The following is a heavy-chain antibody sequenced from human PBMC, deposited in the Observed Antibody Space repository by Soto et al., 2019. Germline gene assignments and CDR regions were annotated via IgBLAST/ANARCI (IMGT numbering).Heavy chain of an antibody. V-gene: IGHV3-30-3*01. D-gene: IGHD3-22*01. J-gene: IGHJ2*01. CDR2: ISYDGSNK. CDR1: GFTFSSYA. CDR3: ARGGGLDYYDSIWYFDL. Sequence: QVQLVESGGGVVQPGRSLRLSCAASGFTFSSYAMHWVHQAPGKGLEWVAVISYDGSNKYYADSVKGRFTISRDNSKNTLYLHMNSLRAEDTAVYYCARGGGLDYYDSIWYFDLWGRGTLVTVSS.